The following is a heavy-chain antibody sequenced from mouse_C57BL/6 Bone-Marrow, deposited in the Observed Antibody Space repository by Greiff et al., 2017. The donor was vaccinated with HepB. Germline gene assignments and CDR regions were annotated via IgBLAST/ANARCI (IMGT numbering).Heavy chain of an antibody. CDR2: IDPENGDT. J-gene: IGHJ3*01. Sequence: EVKLQESGAELVRPGASVKLSCTASGFNIKDDYMHWVKQRPEQGLEWIGWIDPENGDTEYASKFQGKATITADTSSNTAYLQLSSLTSEDTAVYYCTTHLISNAYWGQGTLVTVSA. CDR1: GFNIKDDY. V-gene: IGHV14-4*01. D-gene: IGHD1-1*01. CDR3: TTHLISNAY.